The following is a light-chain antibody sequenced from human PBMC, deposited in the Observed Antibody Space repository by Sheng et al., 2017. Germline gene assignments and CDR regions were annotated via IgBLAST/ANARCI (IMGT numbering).Light chain of an antibody. J-gene: IGKJ5*01. V-gene: IGKV3-20*01. Sequence: EIVLTQSPGTLSLSPGERATLSCRASQSVSSSYLAWYQQKPGQAPRLLIYGASTRATGIPARFSGSGSGTDFTLTISSLQAEDVAVYYCQQCDSSPITFGQGTRLEIK. CDR1: QSVSSSY. CDR2: GAS. CDR3: QQCDSSPIT.